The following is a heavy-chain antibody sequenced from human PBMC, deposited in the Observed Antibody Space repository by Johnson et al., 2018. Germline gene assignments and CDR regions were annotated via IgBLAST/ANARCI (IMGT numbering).Heavy chain of an antibody. Sequence: QVQLVESGGGVVQPGRSLRLSCAASGFTFSSYGMHWVRQAPGKGLEWVAVIWYDGSNKYYADSAKGRFTISRDNSKNTQYLQMNSLRAEDTAVYYCATGGSCSSTSCYTVTSYYYYYGMDVWGQGTTVTVSS. J-gene: IGHJ6*02. CDR1: GFTFSSYG. CDR3: ATGGSCSSTSCYTVTSYYYYYGMDV. CDR2: IWYDGSNK. D-gene: IGHD2-2*02. V-gene: IGHV3-33*08.